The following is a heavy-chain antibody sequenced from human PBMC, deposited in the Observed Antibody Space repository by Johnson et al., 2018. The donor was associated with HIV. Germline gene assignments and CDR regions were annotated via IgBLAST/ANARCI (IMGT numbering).Heavy chain of an antibody. D-gene: IGHD2-8*02. CDR3: AKSGLFVLVIYAPDVFYF. J-gene: IGHJ3*01. CDR1: GFTFSRYG. CDR2: LRYDGSNN. V-gene: IGHV3-30*02. Sequence: VQLVESGGGVVQPGGSLRLSCAASGFTFSRYGMHWVRQAPGKGLEWVAFLRYDGSNNYYADSVKGRFTISRDNSKNTLYLQMNSLRAEDTAVYYCAKSGLFVLVIYAPDVFYFWGQGTMVTVSS.